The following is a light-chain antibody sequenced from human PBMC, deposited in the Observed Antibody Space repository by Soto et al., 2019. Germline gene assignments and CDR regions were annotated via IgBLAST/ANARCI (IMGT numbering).Light chain of an antibody. CDR3: QQYSASPYT. CDR2: AAS. Sequence: EIVMTQSPGTLSLSPGERATLSCRASQTVSISYLGWYQQKPGQAPRLLIYAASNRATGIPDRFSGSGSGTDFTLTISRLEPEDFAMYYCQQYSASPYTFGQGTRLEIK. J-gene: IGKJ5*01. CDR1: QTVSISY. V-gene: IGKV3-20*01.